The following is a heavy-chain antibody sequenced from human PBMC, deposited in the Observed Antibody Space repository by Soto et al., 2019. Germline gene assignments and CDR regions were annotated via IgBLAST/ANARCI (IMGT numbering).Heavy chain of an antibody. Sequence: LKISCKGAGYSFTSYWISWVRQMPGKGLEWMGRIDPTDSYTNYSPSFQGHVTISRDNSKNTLYLQMNSLRAEDTAVYYCAKDEYSSGWYAYYYYYGMDVWGQGTTVTVSS. CDR1: GYSFTSYW. CDR2: IDPTDSYT. D-gene: IGHD6-13*01. V-gene: IGHV5-10-1*01. J-gene: IGHJ6*02. CDR3: AKDEYSSGWYAYYYYYGMDV.